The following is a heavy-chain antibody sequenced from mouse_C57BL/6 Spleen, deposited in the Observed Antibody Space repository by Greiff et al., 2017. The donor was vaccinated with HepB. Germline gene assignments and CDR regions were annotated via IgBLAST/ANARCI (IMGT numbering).Heavy chain of an antibody. CDR3: AIYYKDAMDY. V-gene: IGHV1-7*01. J-gene: IGHJ4*01. Sequence: QVHVKQSGAELAKPGASVKLSCKASGYTFTSYWMHWVKQRPGQGLEWIGYINPSSGYTKYNQKFKDKATLTADKSSSTAYMQLSSLTYEDSAVYYCAIYYKDAMDYWGQGTSVTVSS. D-gene: IGHD2-1*01. CDR1: GYTFTSYW. CDR2: INPSSGYT.